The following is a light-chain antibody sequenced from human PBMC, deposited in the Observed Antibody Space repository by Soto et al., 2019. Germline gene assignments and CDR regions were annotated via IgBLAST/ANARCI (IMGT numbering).Light chain of an antibody. J-gene: IGKJ1*01. CDR1: QSISSW. CDR2: DAS. CDR3: QQYNSYSRWT. Sequence: DIQMTQSPSTLSASVGDRVTITCRASQSISSWLAWYQQKPGKAPKLLIYDASSLESGVPSRFSGSGSGTEFTLTFSSLQPDDFATYYCQQYNSYSRWTFGQGTKVEIK. V-gene: IGKV1-5*01.